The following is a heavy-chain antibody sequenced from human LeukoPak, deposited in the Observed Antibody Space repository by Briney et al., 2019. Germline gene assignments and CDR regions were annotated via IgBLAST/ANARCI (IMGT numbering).Heavy chain of an antibody. CDR3: AKGAYYHGSGRYFDY. CDR1: GFTFSSYA. J-gene: IGHJ4*02. Sequence: PGGCLRLSCAASGFTFSSYAMNWVRQAPGKGLEWVSAISGSGGATYYADSVKGRFTMSRDNSKNTLYLQMNSLRAEDTAVYYCAKGAYYHGSGRYFDYWGQGTLVTVSS. D-gene: IGHD3-10*01. CDR2: ISGSGGAT. V-gene: IGHV3-23*01.